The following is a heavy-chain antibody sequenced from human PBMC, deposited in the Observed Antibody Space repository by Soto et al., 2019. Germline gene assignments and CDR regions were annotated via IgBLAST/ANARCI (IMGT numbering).Heavy chain of an antibody. J-gene: IGHJ4*02. Sequence: QVQLVESGGGVVQPGRSLRLSCAASGFTFSSYGMHWVRQAPGKGLEWVAVIWYDGSNKYYADSVKGRFTISRDNSKNTLYLQMNSLRAEDTAVYYCARGETRNDIAVAGTRALVEDFDYWGQGTLVTVSS. CDR3: ARGETRNDIAVAGTRALVEDFDY. D-gene: IGHD6-19*01. V-gene: IGHV3-33*01. CDR1: GFTFSSYG. CDR2: IWYDGSNK.